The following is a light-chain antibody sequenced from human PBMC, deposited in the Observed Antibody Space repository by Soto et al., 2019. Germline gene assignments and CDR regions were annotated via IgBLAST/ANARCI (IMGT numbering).Light chain of an antibody. CDR1: SSDVGSYNL. CDR2: EVS. J-gene: IGLJ1*01. V-gene: IGLV2-23*02. Sequence: QSALTQPASVSGSPGQSITISCTGTSSDVGSYNLVSWYQHHPGKDPKLMIYEVSKRPSGVSNRFSGSKSGNTASLTISGLQAEDEADYYCCSYAGSSTFPYVFGTGTKLTVL. CDR3: CSYAGSSTFPYV.